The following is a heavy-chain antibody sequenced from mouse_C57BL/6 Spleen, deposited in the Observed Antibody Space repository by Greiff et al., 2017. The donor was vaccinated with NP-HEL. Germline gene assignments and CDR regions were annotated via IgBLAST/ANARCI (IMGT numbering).Heavy chain of an antibody. J-gene: IGHJ4*01. Sequence: EVQLQQSGPELVKPGASVKIPCKASGYTFTDYNMDWVKQSHGKSLEWIGDINPNNGGTIYNQKFKGKATLTVDKSSSTAYMELRSLTSEDTAVYYCARKRLDGNYDYYAMDYWGQGTSVTVSS. D-gene: IGHD2-1*01. CDR2: INPNNGGT. V-gene: IGHV1-18*01. CDR1: GYTFTDYN. CDR3: ARKRLDGNYDYYAMDY.